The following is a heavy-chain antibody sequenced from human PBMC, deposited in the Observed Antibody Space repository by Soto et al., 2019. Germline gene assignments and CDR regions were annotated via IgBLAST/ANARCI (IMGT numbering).Heavy chain of an antibody. D-gene: IGHD3-9*01. CDR3: ARDLNYDILTGYGVYPYYYYMDF. CDR2: ISSRSSYI. V-gene: IGHV3-21*01. Sequence: EVQLVESGGGLVKPGGSLRLSCAASGFTFSSYSMNWVRQAPGKGLEWVYYISSRSSYIYNADSVKGRFTISSDNAKNSLYLQMNSLRAEDTSVYYCARDLNYDILTGYGVYPYYYYMDFWGKGTTVTVSS. J-gene: IGHJ6*03. CDR1: GFTFSSYS.